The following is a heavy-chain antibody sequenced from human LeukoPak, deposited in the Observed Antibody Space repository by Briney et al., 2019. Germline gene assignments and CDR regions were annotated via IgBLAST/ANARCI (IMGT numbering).Heavy chain of an antibody. D-gene: IGHD3-22*01. CDR2: IRYDGSNK. CDR1: GFTFSSYA. CDR3: AKAGEYDSSGYWDPYYYYYMDV. V-gene: IGHV3-30*02. Sequence: GGSLRLSCAASGFTFSSYAMHWVRQAPGKGLEWVAFIRYDGSNKYYADSVKGRFTISRDNSKNTLYLQMNSLRAEDTAVYYCAKAGEYDSSGYWDPYYYYYMDVWGKGTTVTISS. J-gene: IGHJ6*03.